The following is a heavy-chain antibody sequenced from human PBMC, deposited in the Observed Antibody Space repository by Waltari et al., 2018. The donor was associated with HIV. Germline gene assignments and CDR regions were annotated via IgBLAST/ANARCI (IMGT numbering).Heavy chain of an antibody. D-gene: IGHD1-26*01. CDR1: GFSITTYR. J-gene: IGHJ6*02. Sequence: EVQLVESGGGLVQPGGTLRLSCSVSGFSITTYRIYWFRQRPGKGLELISYLSGSTNTKYYAESVKGRFTVSRENAKNSAFLDMSALRDDDTAIYYCARDKLGDSAPVWGQGTTVAVSS. CDR3: ARDKLGDSAPV. V-gene: IGHV3-48*02. CDR2: LSGSTNTK.